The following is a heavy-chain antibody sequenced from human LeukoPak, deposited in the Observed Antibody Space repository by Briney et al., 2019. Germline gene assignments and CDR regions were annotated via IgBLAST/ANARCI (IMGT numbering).Heavy chain of an antibody. CDR3: ASSWAAFAVQY. V-gene: IGHV3-11*04. CDR2: ISGDGTII. D-gene: IGHD1-1*01. J-gene: IGHJ4*02. Sequence: PGESLRLSCAASGFTFSGKYMSWIRQAPGKGLEWISYISGDGTIIHHADSVKGRFTISRDNAKNSLYLQMNSLRAEDTAVYYCASSWAAFAVQYWGQGALVTVSS. CDR1: GFTFSGKY.